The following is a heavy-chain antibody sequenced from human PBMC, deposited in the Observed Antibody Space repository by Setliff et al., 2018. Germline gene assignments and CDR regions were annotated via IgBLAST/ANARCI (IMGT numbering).Heavy chain of an antibody. CDR2: IYYSGST. D-gene: IGHD6-13*01. V-gene: IGHV4-31*03. CDR3: AGSRGAAGFVNWFDP. J-gene: IGHJ5*02. CDR1: GGSISRGDYY. Sequence: SETLSLTCTVSGGSISRGDYYWSWIRQHPGKGLEWIGYIYYSGSTYYNPSLKSRVTISVDTSKNQISLKLSAVTAADTAVYYCAGSRGAAGFVNWFDPWGQGTLVTVSS.